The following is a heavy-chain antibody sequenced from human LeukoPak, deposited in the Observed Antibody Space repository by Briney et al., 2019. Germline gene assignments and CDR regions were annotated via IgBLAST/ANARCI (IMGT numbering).Heavy chain of an antibody. CDR1: GYSISSDYY. J-gene: IGHJ4*02. CDR2: IYHSGST. D-gene: IGHD2-15*01. Sequence: SETLSLTCTVSGYSISSDYYWGWIRQPPGKGLEWIGNIYHSGSTYYNASLKSRVTILVDMSKNQFSLKLSSVTAADTAVYYCARVRYCSGGSCSSPTYLDYWGQGTLVTVSS. CDR3: ARVRYCSGGSCSSPTYLDY. V-gene: IGHV4-38-2*02.